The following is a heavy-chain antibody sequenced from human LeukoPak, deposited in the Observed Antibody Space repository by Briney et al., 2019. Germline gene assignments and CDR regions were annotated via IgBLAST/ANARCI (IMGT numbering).Heavy chain of an antibody. J-gene: IGHJ6*04. Sequence: GGSLRLSCAASGFTFSDYYMSWIRQAPGKGLGWDSYISSSSSHTNYADSVKGRFTISRDNAKNSLYLQMNSLRAEDTAVYYCASTIGSGSYSPPYYYGMDVWGKGTTVTVSS. CDR3: ASTIGSGSYSPPYYYGMDV. CDR2: ISSSSSHT. V-gene: IGHV3-11*06. CDR1: GFTFSDYY. D-gene: IGHD3-10*01.